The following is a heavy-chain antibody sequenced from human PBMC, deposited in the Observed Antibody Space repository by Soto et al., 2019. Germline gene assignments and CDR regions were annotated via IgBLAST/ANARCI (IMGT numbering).Heavy chain of an antibody. CDR3: AREADFASSGYVLDY. J-gene: IGHJ4*02. CDR1: GFTFSIYA. Sequence: GGSLRLSCVASGFTFSIYAMSWVRQAPGKGLEWVSSVTSSPSSMFYADSVKGRFTISRDDAKDSLFLQMNSLRADDTAVYYCAREADFASSGYVLDYWGLGTLVTVSS. V-gene: IGHV3-21*01. D-gene: IGHD3-22*01. CDR2: VTSSPSSM.